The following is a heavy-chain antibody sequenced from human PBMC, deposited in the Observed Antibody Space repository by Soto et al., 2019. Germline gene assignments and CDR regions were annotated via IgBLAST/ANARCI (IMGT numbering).Heavy chain of an antibody. V-gene: IGHV4-34*01. CDR3: ARFPLYSSSWYPVY. J-gene: IGHJ4*02. Sequence: SETLSLTCAVYGGSFSGYYWSWIRQPPGKGLEWIGEINHSGSTNYNPSLKSRVTISVDTSKNQFSLKLSSVTAADTAVYYCARFPLYSSSWYPVYWGQGTLVTVSS. CDR1: GGSFSGYY. D-gene: IGHD6-13*01. CDR2: INHSGST.